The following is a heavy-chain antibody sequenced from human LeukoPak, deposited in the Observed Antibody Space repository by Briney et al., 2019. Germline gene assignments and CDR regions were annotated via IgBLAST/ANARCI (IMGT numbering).Heavy chain of an antibody. CDR3: ARDQATSGGGLDS. CDR2: IYTGGTT. CDR1: GFTVSGTH. Sequence: GGSLRLSCAASGFTVSGTHMSWVRQAPGKGLEWISAIYTGGTTYYSDSVEGRFTISRDKSKNTLYLHMDSLRVEDMAVYYCARDQATSGGGLDSWGQGTLVTVSS. J-gene: IGHJ4*02. D-gene: IGHD3-16*01. V-gene: IGHV3-53*01.